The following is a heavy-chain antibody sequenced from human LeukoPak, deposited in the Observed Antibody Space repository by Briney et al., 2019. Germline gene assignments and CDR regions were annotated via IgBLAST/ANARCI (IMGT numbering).Heavy chain of an antibody. Sequence: SVKVSCKASGGTFSSYAISWVRQAPGQGLEWMGGIIPIFGTANYAQKLQGRVTITTDESTSTAYMELCSLRSEDTAVYYCARGPTSYSSGWYGRGPIDYWGQGTLVTVSS. J-gene: IGHJ4*02. CDR3: ARGPTSYSSGWYGRGPIDY. V-gene: IGHV1-69*05. D-gene: IGHD6-19*01. CDR2: IIPIFGTA. CDR1: GGTFSSYA.